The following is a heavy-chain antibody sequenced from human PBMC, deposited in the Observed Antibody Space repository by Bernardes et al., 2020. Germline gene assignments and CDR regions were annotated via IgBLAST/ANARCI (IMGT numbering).Heavy chain of an antibody. J-gene: IGHJ4*02. CDR3: ARTSNVSLGLDY. D-gene: IGHD4-4*01. CDR1: GFTFSRFG. V-gene: IGHV3-33*01. CDR2: IWFDGGTK. Sequence: GGSLRPSCEVSGFTFSRFGMHWVRQAPGKGLEWVAVIWFDGGTKYYAESVRDRFAISRDNSKNTLYLEMNDLRGDDSAVYYCARTSNVSLGLDYWGQGTVVSVSS.